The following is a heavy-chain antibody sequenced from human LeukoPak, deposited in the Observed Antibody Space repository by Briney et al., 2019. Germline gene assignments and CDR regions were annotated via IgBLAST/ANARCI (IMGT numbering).Heavy chain of an antibody. Sequence: PSETLSLTCTVSGGSISSSSYYWGWIRQPPGKGLEWIGSIYYSGSTYYNPSLKSRVTMSVDTSKNQFSLKLSSVAAADTAVYYCARDKEQLATFDYWGQGTLVTVSS. CDR3: ARDKEQLATFDY. CDR2: IYYSGST. CDR1: GGSISSSSYY. D-gene: IGHD6-6*01. J-gene: IGHJ4*02. V-gene: IGHV4-39*07.